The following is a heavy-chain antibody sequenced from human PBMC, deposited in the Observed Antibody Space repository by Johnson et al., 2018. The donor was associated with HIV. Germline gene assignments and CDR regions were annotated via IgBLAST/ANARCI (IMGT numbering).Heavy chain of an antibody. D-gene: IGHD3-22*01. V-gene: IGHV3-7*01. CDR3: ARTRLELSSGYPDAFDI. CDR2: IKQDGSEK. CDR1: GFTFSNAW. J-gene: IGHJ3*02. Sequence: MQLVESGGGLVKPGGSLRLSCAASGFTFSNAWMSWVRQAPGKGLEWVANIKQDGSEKYYVDSVKGRFTISRDNAKNSLYLQMNSLRAEDTAVYYCARTRLELSSGYPDAFDIWGQGTMVTVSS.